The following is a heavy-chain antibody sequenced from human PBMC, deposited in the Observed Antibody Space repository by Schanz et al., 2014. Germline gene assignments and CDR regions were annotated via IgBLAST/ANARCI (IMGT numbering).Heavy chain of an antibody. Sequence: QVQLQESGPGLVKPSETLSLTCTVSGGSIRSYFWSWIRQHPGKGLEWIGYIYYSGSTYYNPSLKSRVTISVDTSKNQFSLKLSSVTAADTAVYYCALREKPYGPFASWGQGARVTVSS. J-gene: IGHJ4*02. CDR3: ALREKPYGPFAS. CDR1: GGSIRSYF. D-gene: IGHD3-10*01. CDR2: IYYSGST. V-gene: IGHV4-59*06.